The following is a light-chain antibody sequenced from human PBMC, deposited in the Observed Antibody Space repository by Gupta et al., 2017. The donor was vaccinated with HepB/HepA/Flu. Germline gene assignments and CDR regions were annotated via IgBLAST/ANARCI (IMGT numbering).Light chain of an antibody. CDR2: QDS. CDR3: QAWDSSTVV. Sequence: SYALTQPPSVSVSPGQTASITCSGDKLGDKYACWYQQKPGQSPMLVIYQDSKRPSGIPERFSGSNSGNTATLTISGTQSMDEADYYCQAWDSSTVVFGGGTKRTVL. CDR1: KLGDKY. V-gene: IGLV3-1*01. J-gene: IGLJ2*01.